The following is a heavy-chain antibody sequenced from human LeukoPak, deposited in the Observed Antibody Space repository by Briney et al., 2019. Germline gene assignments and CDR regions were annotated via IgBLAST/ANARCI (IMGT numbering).Heavy chain of an antibody. D-gene: IGHD6-13*01. CDR1: GDSISSYY. V-gene: IGHV4-59*01. CDR3: ARDAALLGYSSSWYGDAFDI. CDR2: IYYSGST. Sequence: SETLSLTCTVSGDSISSYYWSWIRQPPGKGLEWIGYIYYSGSTNYNPSLKSRVTISVDTSKNQFSLKLSSVTAADTAVYYCARDAALLGYSSSWYGDAFDIWGQGTMVTVSS. J-gene: IGHJ3*02.